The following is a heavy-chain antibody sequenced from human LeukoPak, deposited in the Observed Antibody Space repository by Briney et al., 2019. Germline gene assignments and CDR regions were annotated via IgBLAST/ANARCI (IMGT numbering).Heavy chain of an antibody. Sequence: SETLSLTCTVSGVSISTYYWSWIRQPPGKGLEWVGYSYNIGSATPPPPLKSRVTISVDPSKTQFSLRLTSVTAADTAVYYCARHGGSGSFDYWGQGTLVTVSS. CDR2: SYNIGSA. D-gene: IGHD3-3*01. V-gene: IGHV4-59*08. CDR3: ARHGGSGSFDY. J-gene: IGHJ4*02. CDR1: GVSISTYY.